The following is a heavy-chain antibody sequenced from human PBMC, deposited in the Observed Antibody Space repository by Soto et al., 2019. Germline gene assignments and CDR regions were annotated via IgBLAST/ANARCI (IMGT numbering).Heavy chain of an antibody. D-gene: IGHD5-12*01. CDR2: ISSSGCTI. V-gene: IGHV3-11*01. CDR3: ARMAPPIDY. J-gene: IGHJ4*02. CDR1: GFTFSDYY. Sequence: QVQLVESGAGLVKPGGSMRLSCAASGFTFSDYYMSWIRQAPGKGLEWVSYISSSGCTIYYADAVKGRFTMSRDNAKTSLYLQMNSLRAEYTAVYYCARMAPPIDYWGQGTLVTVSS.